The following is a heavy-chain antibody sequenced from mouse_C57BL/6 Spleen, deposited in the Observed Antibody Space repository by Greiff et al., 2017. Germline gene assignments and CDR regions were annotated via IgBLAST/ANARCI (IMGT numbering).Heavy chain of an antibody. CDR2: IVPGDGDT. CDR1: GYAFSSSW. V-gene: IGHV1-82*01. J-gene: IGHJ4*01. D-gene: IGHD1-1*01. CDR3: ARGITTVVGYAMDY. Sequence: VQLQQSGPELVKPGASVKISCKASGYAFSSSWMNWVKQRPGKGLEWIGRIVPGDGDTKYNGKFKGKATLTADKSYSTSYMQLSRLTSEVSAVYSCARGITTVVGYAMDYWGQGTSVTVSS.